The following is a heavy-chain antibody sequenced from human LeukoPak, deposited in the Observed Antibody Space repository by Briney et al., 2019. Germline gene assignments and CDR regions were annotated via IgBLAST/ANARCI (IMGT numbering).Heavy chain of an antibody. J-gene: IGHJ4*02. Sequence: GGSLRLSCAASGFTFSSYSMNWVRRAPGEGLEWVSFISSSGSTIYYADSVRGRFTISRDNAKNSLFLQMNSLRDEDTAVYYCARWNLGSAYYYFDYWGQGTLVIVFS. D-gene: IGHD3-22*01. CDR1: GFTFSSYS. CDR3: ARWNLGSAYYYFDY. V-gene: IGHV3-48*02. CDR2: ISSSGSTI.